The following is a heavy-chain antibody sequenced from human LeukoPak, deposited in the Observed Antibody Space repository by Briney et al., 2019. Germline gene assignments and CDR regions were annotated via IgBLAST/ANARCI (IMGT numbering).Heavy chain of an antibody. J-gene: IGHJ4*02. CDR3: ARRWGSVGATGFDY. V-gene: IGHV4-34*01. Sequence: SETLSLTCAVYGGSFRDYYWSWIRQAPGKGLEWIGEINHSGSTNYNPSLKSRVTISVDTSKNQFSLKLSSVTAADTAVYYCARRWGSVGATGFDYWGQGTLVTVSS. CDR1: GGSFRDYY. CDR2: INHSGST. D-gene: IGHD1-26*01.